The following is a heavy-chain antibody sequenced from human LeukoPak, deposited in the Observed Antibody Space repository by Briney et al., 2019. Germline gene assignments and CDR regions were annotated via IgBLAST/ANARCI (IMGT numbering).Heavy chain of an antibody. Sequence: GGSLRLSCAASGFTFSNYWMHWVRQAPGKGLVWVSRINSDGINTSYADSVKGRFTISRDNSKNTLFPQMNSLRAEDTAVYYCARRAGAYSHPYDYWGQGTLVTVSS. CDR3: ARRAGAYSHPYDY. CDR2: INSDGINT. V-gene: IGHV3-74*01. D-gene: IGHD4/OR15-4a*01. J-gene: IGHJ4*02. CDR1: GFTFSNYW.